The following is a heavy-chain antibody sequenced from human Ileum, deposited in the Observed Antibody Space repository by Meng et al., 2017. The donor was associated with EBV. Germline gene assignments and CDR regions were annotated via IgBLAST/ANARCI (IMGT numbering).Heavy chain of an antibody. CDR1: GDSISSNNW. J-gene: IGHJ4*02. Sequence: QVQLQESGPGLVKPSGTLSLTCAVSGDSISSNNWWSWVRQSPGKGLEWIAEIHHSGTTTYNPSLKSRVTISVDKSENHFSLKLTSVTAADTAVYYCARGSDYVWGIWGQGTLVIVSS. CDR2: IHHSGTT. D-gene: IGHD3-16*01. V-gene: IGHV4-4*02. CDR3: ARGSDYVWGI.